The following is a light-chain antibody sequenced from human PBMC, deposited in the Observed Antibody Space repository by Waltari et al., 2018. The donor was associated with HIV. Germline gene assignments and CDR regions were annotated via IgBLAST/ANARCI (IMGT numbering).Light chain of an antibody. CDR3: QQYGSSPRT. Sequence: EVVLTQSPGSLSLSPGERATLSCRASQSVSSNFVAWYQQKPGQAPRLLIYGASSRATGIPDRFSGSGSGTDFTLTISRLEPEDFAVYYCQQYGSSPRTFGQGTQVEIK. CDR1: QSVSSNF. J-gene: IGKJ1*01. V-gene: IGKV3-20*01. CDR2: GAS.